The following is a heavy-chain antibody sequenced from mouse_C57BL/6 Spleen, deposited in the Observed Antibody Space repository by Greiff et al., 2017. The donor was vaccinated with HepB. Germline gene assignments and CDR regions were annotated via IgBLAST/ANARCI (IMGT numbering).Heavy chain of an antibody. D-gene: IGHD2-4*01. CDR2: ISSGSSTI. CDR3: ERGYYDYEAWFAY. CDR1: GFTFSDYG. J-gene: IGHJ3*01. V-gene: IGHV5-17*01. Sequence: EVQLVESGGGLVKPGGSLKLSCAASGFTFSDYGMHWVRQAPEKGLEWVAYISSGSSTIYYADTVKGRFTISRDNAQNTLCLQITRLRSEYTAMYYCERGYYDYEAWFAYSGKVTLVTVSA.